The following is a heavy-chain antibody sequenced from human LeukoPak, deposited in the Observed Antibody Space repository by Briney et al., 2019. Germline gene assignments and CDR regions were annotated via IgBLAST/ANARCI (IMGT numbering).Heavy chain of an antibody. CDR2: ISYDGSNK. CDR1: GFTFSSYA. V-gene: IGHV3-30-3*01. J-gene: IGHJ4*02. Sequence: GGSLRLSCAASGFTFSSYAMHWVRQAPGKGLEWVAVISYDGSNKYYADSVKGRFTISRDNSKNTLYLQMNSLRAEDTAVYYCARSEDYYDSSGYYQNFDYWGQGTLVTVSS. D-gene: IGHD3-22*01. CDR3: ARSEDYYDSSGYYQNFDY.